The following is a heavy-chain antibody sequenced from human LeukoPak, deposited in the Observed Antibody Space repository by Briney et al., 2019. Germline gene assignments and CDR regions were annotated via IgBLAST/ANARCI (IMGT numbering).Heavy chain of an antibody. CDR2: IIPILGIA. J-gene: IGHJ5*02. V-gene: IGHV1-69*02. CDR3: ARVRLPVTGWFDP. Sequence: SVKVSCKASGGTFTSYTISWVRQAPRRGLEWMGRIIPILGIANYAQKFQGRVTITADKSTSTAYMELSSLRSEDTAVYYCARVRLPVTGWFDPWGQGTLVTVSS. CDR1: GGTFTSYT. D-gene: IGHD5-12*01.